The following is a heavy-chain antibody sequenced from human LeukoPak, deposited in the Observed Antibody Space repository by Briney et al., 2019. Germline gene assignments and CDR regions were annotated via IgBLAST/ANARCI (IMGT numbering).Heavy chain of an antibody. D-gene: IGHD6-19*01. CDR3: AKDARHTSGWYFFDY. CDR1: GFSISSNY. J-gene: IGHJ4*02. Sequence: GVSLRLSCAASGFSISSNYMSWVRQAPGKGLEWVSVIYSGGSTYYADSVKGRFTISRDNSKNTLFLLMNSLRAEDTAVYFCAKDARHTSGWYFFDYWGQGTLVTVSS. V-gene: IGHV3-53*01. CDR2: IYSGGST.